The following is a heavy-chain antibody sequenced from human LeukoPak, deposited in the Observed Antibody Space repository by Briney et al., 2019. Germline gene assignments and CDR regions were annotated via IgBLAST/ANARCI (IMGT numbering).Heavy chain of an antibody. CDR1: GFTFSSYG. D-gene: IGHD3-22*01. V-gene: IGHV3-21*01. J-gene: IGHJ4*02. Sequence: GGSLRLSCAASGFTFSSYGLSWVRQAPGKGLEWVSSISSGSTYISYADSLKGRFTISRDNAKNALYLQMNSLRAEDTAVYYCARGGSSGPYYFDYWGQGTLVTVSS. CDR3: ARGGSSGPYYFDY. CDR2: ISSGSTYI.